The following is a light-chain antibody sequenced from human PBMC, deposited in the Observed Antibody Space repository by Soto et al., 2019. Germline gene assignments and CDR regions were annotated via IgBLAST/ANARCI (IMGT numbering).Light chain of an antibody. J-gene: IGLJ2*01. CDR3: AAWDDSLNGHVV. Sequence: QSVLTQPPSASGTPGQRVTISCSGSSSNIGRNTVNWYQQLPGTAPKLLIYGNNQRPSGVPARISGSKSGTSASLAISGLQSEDEADYYCAAWDDSLNGHVVFSGGTKVTVL. CDR2: GNN. CDR1: SSNIGRNT. V-gene: IGLV1-44*01.